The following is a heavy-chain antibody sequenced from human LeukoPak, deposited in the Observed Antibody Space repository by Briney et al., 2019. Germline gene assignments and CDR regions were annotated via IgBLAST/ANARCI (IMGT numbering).Heavy chain of an antibody. Sequence: SETLSLTCAVSGGSISTINWWHWVRQSPGKGLEWIGEINHSGSTNYNPSLKSRVTISVDTSKNQFSLKLSSVTAADTAVYYCARRMITFGGVIPGRAFDIWGQGTMVTVSS. D-gene: IGHD3-16*02. J-gene: IGHJ3*02. V-gene: IGHV4-4*02. CDR3: ARRMITFGGVIPGRAFDI. CDR2: INHSGST. CDR1: GGSISTINW.